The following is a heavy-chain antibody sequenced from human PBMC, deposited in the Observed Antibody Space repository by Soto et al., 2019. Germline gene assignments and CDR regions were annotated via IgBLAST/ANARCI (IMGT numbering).Heavy chain of an antibody. CDR2: ISGRGGST. V-gene: IGHV3-23*01. J-gene: IGHJ4*02. Sequence: GGSLRLSCAASGFTFSSYAMSWVRQAPGKGLEWVSAISGRGGSTYYADYVKGRITITRDNSKKTLYLQMNSLRAEDMAVYYCAKTGTTGYYRGYFDYWGQGTLVTVSS. CDR3: AKTGTTGYYRGYFDY. CDR1: GFTFSSYA. D-gene: IGHD3-9*01.